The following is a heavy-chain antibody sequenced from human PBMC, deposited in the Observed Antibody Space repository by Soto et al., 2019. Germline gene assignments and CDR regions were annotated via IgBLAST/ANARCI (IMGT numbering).Heavy chain of an antibody. CDR2: ITSDGRT. D-gene: IGHD1-26*01. CDR1: GLTFNSYA. J-gene: IGHJ4*02. Sequence: PGGSLRLSCAASGLTFNSYAMSWVRQAPGKGLEWVSIITSDGRTYYADSVKGRFTISRDNSKNTVYLQMNSLRAEDTAVYYCAKDRKWELLGPYYFDYWGQGALVIVLL. V-gene: IGHV3-23*01. CDR3: AKDRKWELLGPYYFDY.